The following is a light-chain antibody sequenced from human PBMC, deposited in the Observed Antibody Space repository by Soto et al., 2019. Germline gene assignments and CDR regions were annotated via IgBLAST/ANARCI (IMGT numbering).Light chain of an antibody. CDR2: DVS. CDR1: SSDVGGYNY. J-gene: IGLJ2*01. Sequence: QSALTQPASVSGSPGQSITISCTGTSSDVGGYNYVSWYQQHPGKAPKLMIYDVSNRPSGVSSRFSGSKSGNTASLTTSGLQAEDEADYYCSSYTSSNTLHVLFGGGTKLTVL. CDR3: SSYTSSNTLHVL. V-gene: IGLV2-14*01.